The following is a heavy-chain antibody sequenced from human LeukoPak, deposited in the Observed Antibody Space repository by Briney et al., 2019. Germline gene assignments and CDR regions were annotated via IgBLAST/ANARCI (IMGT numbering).Heavy chain of an antibody. Sequence: SETLSLTCTVSGGSISSYYWSWIRQPPGKGLEWIGYIYYSGSTNYNPSLKSRVTISVDRSKNQFSLKLSSVTAADTAVYYCARGGRYCSSTSCYWIDAFDIWGQGTMVTVSS. V-gene: IGHV4-59*12. CDR2: IYYSGST. CDR3: ARGGRYCSSTSCYWIDAFDI. CDR1: GGSISSYY. J-gene: IGHJ3*02. D-gene: IGHD2-2*01.